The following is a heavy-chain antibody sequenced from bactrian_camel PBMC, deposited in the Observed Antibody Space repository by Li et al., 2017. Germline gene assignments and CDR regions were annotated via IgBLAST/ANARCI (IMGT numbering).Heavy chain of an antibody. V-gene: IGHV3S6*01. CDR2: ITSLPSLFRAA. J-gene: IGHJ4*01. CDR1: GITFSRHD. Sequence: HVQLVESGGGLVQPGESLRLSCVASGITFSRHDMSWVRQAPGKEVEWVAGITSLPSLFRAASYADSVKGRFNISRDNDKNALYLQMNALQPDDTGVYYCVQSVHRYSDEGYAYWGQGTQVTVS. CDR3: VQSVHRYSDEGYAY. D-gene: IGHD4*01.